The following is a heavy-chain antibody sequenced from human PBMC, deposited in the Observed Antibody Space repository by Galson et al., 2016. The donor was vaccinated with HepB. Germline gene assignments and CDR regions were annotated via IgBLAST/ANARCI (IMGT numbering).Heavy chain of an antibody. CDR1: GYTFTNYD. CDR3: ARVSSGTYFRYWYFDL. D-gene: IGHD1-26*01. V-gene: IGHV1-8*02. J-gene: IGHJ2*01. Sequence: SVKVSCKASGYTFTNYDINWVRQAAGQGLEWMAWMNPNSGNTGYAQKFQGRVTLTRDTSISTAYMELTSLTSEETAVYYCARVSSGTYFRYWYFDLWGRGTLVTVSS. CDR2: MNPNSGNT.